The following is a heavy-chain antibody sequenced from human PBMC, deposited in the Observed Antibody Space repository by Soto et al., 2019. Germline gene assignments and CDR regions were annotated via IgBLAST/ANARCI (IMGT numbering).Heavy chain of an antibody. Sequence: ETLSLTCAVYGASFSDYYWSGIRQPPGKGLEWIGEINHSGSTNYNPSLKSRVTISLDMSKNQFSLNLSSVTAADTAVYYCARGGGSSGYYFDYWGQGTMVTVSS. V-gene: IGHV4-34*01. CDR1: GASFSDYY. J-gene: IGHJ4*02. D-gene: IGHD3-22*01. CDR3: ARGGGSSGYYFDY. CDR2: INHSGST.